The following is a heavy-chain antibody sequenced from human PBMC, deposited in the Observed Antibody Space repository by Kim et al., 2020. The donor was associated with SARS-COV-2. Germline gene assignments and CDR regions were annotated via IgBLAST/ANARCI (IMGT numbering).Heavy chain of an antibody. J-gene: IGHJ4*02. V-gene: IGHV3-11*01. Sequence: GGSLRLSCAASGFTFSDYYMSWIRQAPGKGLEWVSYISSSGSTIYYADSVKGRFTISRDNAKNSLYLQMNSLRAEDTAVYYCARTNAIPPYDSSAPAGYWGQGTLVTVSS. CDR1: GFTFSDYY. D-gene: IGHD3-22*01. CDR3: ARTNAIPPYDSSAPAGY. CDR2: ISSSGSTI.